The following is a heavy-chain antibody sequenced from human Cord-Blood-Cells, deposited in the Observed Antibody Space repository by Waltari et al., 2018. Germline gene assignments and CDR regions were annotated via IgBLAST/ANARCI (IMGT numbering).Heavy chain of an antibody. J-gene: IGHJ6*02. V-gene: IGHV3-21*01. CDR3: ARDSTAAARPYPYYYYGMDV. CDR1: GFTFSSYS. D-gene: IGHD6-13*01. CDR2: ISSSSYI. Sequence: EVQLVESGGGLVKPGGSLRLSCAASGFTFSSYSMNWVRQAPGKGLEWVSSISSSSYIYYADSVKGRFTISRDNAKNSLYLQMNSLRAEDTAVYYCARDSTAAARPYPYYYYGMDVWGQGTTVTVSS.